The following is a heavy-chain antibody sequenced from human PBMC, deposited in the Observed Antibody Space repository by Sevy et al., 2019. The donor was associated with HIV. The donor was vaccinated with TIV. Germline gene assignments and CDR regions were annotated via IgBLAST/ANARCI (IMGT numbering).Heavy chain of an antibody. V-gene: IGHV3-48*02. D-gene: IGHD5-18*01. CDR1: GFTFSSYS. J-gene: IGHJ4*02. CDR3: ARDAMGTAMEIGDYFDY. CDR2: ISSSRSTI. Sequence: GGSLRRSCAASGFTFSSYSMNWVRQAPGKGLEWVSYISSSRSTIYYADSVKGRFTISRDNAKNSLYLKMNSLRDGDTAVYYCARDAMGTAMEIGDYFDYWGQGTLVTVSS.